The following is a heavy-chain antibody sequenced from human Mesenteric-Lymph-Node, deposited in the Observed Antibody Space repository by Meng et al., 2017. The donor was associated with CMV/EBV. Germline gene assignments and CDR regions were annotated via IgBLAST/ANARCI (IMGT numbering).Heavy chain of an antibody. CDR1: GFTFSNSW. Sequence: LSCVASGFTFSNSWMHWVRQVPGKGLVWVSRIISDGSSTNYADSVKGRFTISRDNAKNTVYLQMSSLRAEDTAVYYCARGPARRYFDYWGQGALVTVSS. CDR2: IISDGSST. J-gene: IGHJ4*02. D-gene: IGHD6-6*01. CDR3: ARGPARRYFDY. V-gene: IGHV3-74*01.